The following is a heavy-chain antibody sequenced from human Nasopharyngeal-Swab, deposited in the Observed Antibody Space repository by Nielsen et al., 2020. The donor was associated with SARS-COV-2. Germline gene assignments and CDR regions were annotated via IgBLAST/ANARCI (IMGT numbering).Heavy chain of an antibody. CDR1: GYTFTSYY. Sequence: ASVKVSCKASGYTFTSYYMHWVRQAPGQGLEWMGIINPSGGSTSYAQKFQGRVTMTRDTSTSTVYMELSSLRSEDTAVYYCARDPYCSTSCYPRVYYYYMDVWGKGTTVTVSS. CDR2: INPSGGST. CDR3: ARDPYCSTSCYPRVYYYYMDV. J-gene: IGHJ6*03. V-gene: IGHV1-46*01. D-gene: IGHD2-2*01.